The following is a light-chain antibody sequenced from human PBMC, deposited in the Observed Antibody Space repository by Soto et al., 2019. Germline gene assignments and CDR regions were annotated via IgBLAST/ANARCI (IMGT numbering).Light chain of an antibody. CDR3: KQYGSSPWT. CDR1: QSVSSSY. V-gene: IGKV3-20*01. J-gene: IGKJ1*01. CDR2: GAY. Sequence: EVVLTKSPGPLSSTQGESATLSCRASQSVSSSYLAWYQQKPGQAHRLLIYGAYSRATGIQDRFSGSGSGTDFTLTIRRLEPEDFAVYYCKQYGSSPWTFGQGTKVDI.